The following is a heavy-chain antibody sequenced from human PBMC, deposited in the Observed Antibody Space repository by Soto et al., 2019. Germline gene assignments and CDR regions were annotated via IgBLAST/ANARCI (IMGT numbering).Heavy chain of an antibody. V-gene: IGHV3-30*18. J-gene: IGHJ6*02. D-gene: IGHD3-3*01. CDR3: AKELYYDFWSGYYVVPYYYYGMDV. Sequence: GGSLRLSCAASGFTFSSYGMHWVRQAPGKGLEWVAVISYDGSNKYYADSVKGRFTISRDNSKNTLYLQMNSLRAEDTAVYYCAKELYYDFWSGYYVVPYYYYGMDVWGQGTTVTVSS. CDR2: ISYDGSNK. CDR1: GFTFSSYG.